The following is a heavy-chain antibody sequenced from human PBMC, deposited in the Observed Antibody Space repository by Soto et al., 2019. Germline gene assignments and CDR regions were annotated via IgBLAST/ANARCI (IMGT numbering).Heavy chain of an antibody. J-gene: IGHJ4*02. D-gene: IGHD5-12*01. CDR2: ISYDGSNK. CDR1: GFTFSSYA. V-gene: IGHV3-30-3*01. Sequence: QVQLVESGGGVVQPGRSLRLSCAASGFTFSSYAMHWVRQAPGKGLEWVAVISYDGSNKYYADSVKGRFTISRDNSKNTLYLQMNSLRAEDTAVYYCARETGGYDTRAFDYWGQGTLVTVSS. CDR3: ARETGGYDTRAFDY.